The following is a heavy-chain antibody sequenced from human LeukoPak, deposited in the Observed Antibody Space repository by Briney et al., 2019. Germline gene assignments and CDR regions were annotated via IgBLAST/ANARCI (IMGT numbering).Heavy chain of an antibody. CDR3: VNFASADAFDF. CDR1: GYTFTGYY. V-gene: IGHV1-2*02. J-gene: IGHJ3*01. CDR2: ISPNSGGT. Sequence: ASVKVSCKASGYTFTGYYMHWVRQAPGQGGEWMGWISPNSGGTNYAQKFQGRVTMTRDTSISTAYMELSRLRSDDTAVYYSVNFASADAFDFWGHGTMVTVSS. D-gene: IGHD1-20*01.